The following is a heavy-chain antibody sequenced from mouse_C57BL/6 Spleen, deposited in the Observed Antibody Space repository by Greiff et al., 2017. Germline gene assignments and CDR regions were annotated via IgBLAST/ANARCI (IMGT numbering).Heavy chain of an antibody. CDR2: IYPRSGNT. CDR1: GYTFTSYG. J-gene: IGHJ2*01. CDR3: ARLTEPLYYFDY. V-gene: IGHV1-81*01. D-gene: IGHD4-1*01. Sequence: QVQLQQSGAELARPGASVKLSCKASGYTFTSYGISWVKQRTGQGLEWIGEIYPRSGNTYYNEKFKGKATLTADKSSSTAYMELRSLTSEDSAVYFCARLTEPLYYFDYWGQGTTLTVSS.